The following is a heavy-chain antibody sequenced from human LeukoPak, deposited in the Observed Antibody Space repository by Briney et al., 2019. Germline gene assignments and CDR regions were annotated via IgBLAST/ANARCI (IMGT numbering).Heavy chain of an antibody. D-gene: IGHD5-18*01. J-gene: IGHJ5*02. CDR1: GFTFSRYS. V-gene: IGHV3-21*01. CDR3: ARDSGYGYRWFDP. Sequence: GGSLRLSCAASGFTFSRYSMNWVRQAPEKGLEWVSSISGSSSCIYYADSVKGRFTISRDNAKNSLYLQMNSLRAEDTAVYYCARDSGYGYRWFDPWGQGTLVTVSS. CDR2: ISGSSSCI.